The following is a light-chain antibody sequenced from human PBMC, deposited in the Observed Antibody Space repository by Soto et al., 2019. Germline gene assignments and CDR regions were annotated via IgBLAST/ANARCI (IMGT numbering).Light chain of an antibody. V-gene: IGKV1-5*03. J-gene: IGKJ3*01. CDR1: QSISSW. CDR3: QQYNSYPFT. Sequence: DIQMTQSPSTLSASVGDRVTITCRASQSISSWLAWYQQKPGKAPKLLIYKASSLESGVPSRFSGRGSGTEFTLTISSLQPDDFATYDCQQYNSYPFTFGPGTKVDIK. CDR2: KAS.